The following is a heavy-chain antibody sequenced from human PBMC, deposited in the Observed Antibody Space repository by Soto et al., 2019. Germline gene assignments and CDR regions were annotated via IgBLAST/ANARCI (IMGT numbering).Heavy chain of an antibody. CDR1: GFTFSSYA. CDR2: ISGSGGST. Sequence: EVQLLESGGGLVQPGGSLRLSCAASGFTFSSYAMSWVRQAPGKGLEWVSAISGSGGSTYYADSVKGRFTISRDNSKNTLYLQMNSLRADDTAVYYCAKASIVVVPAASLNWFDPWGQGTLVTVSS. J-gene: IGHJ5*02. V-gene: IGHV3-23*01. D-gene: IGHD2-2*01. CDR3: AKASIVVVPAASLNWFDP.